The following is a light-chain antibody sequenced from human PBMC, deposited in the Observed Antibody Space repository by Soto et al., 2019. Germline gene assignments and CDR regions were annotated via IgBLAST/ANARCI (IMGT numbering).Light chain of an antibody. CDR3: QESFSTPLT. CDR1: QSISSY. Sequence: DIQMTQSPSSLSASVGDRVTITCRASQSISSYLNWYQQKPGKAPNLLIYAASSLQSGVPSRFSGSGSGTDFTLTISNLQPEDFATYHSQESFSTPLTFGGGTMVDIK. V-gene: IGKV1-39*01. J-gene: IGKJ4*01. CDR2: AAS.